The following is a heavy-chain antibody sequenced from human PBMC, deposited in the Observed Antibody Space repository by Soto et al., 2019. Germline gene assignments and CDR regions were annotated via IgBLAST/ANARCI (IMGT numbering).Heavy chain of an antibody. Sequence: EVQLVESGGGLVKPGGSLRLSCAASGFTFSSYSMNWVRQAPGKGLEWVSSISSSSSYIYYADSVKGRFTISRDNAKNSLYLQMNSMSAEDTAVYYCARGVGRYYYDSSGYYDDYWGQGTLVTVSS. CDR1: GFTFSSYS. CDR3: ARGVGRYYYDSSGYYDDY. CDR2: ISSSSSYI. J-gene: IGHJ4*02. V-gene: IGHV3-21*01. D-gene: IGHD3-22*01.